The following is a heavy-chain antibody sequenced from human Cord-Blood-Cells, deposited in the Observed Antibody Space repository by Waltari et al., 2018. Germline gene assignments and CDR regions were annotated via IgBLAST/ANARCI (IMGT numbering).Heavy chain of an antibody. CDR1: GGTFSSDA. J-gene: IGHJ4*02. Sequence: QVQLVQSGAEVKKPGSSVKVSCKASGGTFSSDAISWVRQASGQGLEWMGGIIPIFGTANYAQKFQGRVTITADKSTSTAYMELSSLRSEDTAVYYCARKGGDDILTGYYYFDYWGQGTLVTVSS. CDR2: IIPIFGTA. D-gene: IGHD3-9*01. CDR3: ARKGGDDILTGYYYFDY. V-gene: IGHV1-69*06.